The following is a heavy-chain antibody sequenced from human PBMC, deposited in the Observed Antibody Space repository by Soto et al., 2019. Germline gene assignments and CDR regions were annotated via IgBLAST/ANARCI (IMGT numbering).Heavy chain of an antibody. V-gene: IGHV3-33*06. CDR1: GFTFRNYG. CDR2: IWFDGSNP. D-gene: IGHD6-13*01. J-gene: IGHJ4*02. CDR3: AKDLSKSGVFVFDY. Sequence: GGSLRLSCVASGFTFRNYGMHWVRQAPDKGLEWVAVIWFDGSNPDYADSVKGRFTISRDNSKNTLYLHMNRLRAEDTAVYSCAKDLSKSGVFVFDYWGQGIRVTV.